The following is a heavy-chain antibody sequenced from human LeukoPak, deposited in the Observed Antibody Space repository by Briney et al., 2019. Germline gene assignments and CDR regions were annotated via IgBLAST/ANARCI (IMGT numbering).Heavy chain of an antibody. Sequence: SETLSLTCTVSGGSISSSSYYWGWIRQPPGEGLEWIGSIYYSGSTYYNPSLKSRVTISVDTSKNQFSLKLSSVIAADTAVYYCARHRGCSYGYGIWGQGTLVTVSS. D-gene: IGHD5-18*01. V-gene: IGHV4-39*01. CDR1: GGSISSSSYY. CDR3: ARHRGCSYGYGI. CDR2: IYYSGST. J-gene: IGHJ4*02.